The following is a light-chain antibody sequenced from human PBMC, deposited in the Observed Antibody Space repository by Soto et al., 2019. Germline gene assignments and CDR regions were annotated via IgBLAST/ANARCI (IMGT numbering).Light chain of an antibody. V-gene: IGKV3-15*01. CDR2: GAS. CDR3: QQYNNWWT. CDR1: QSVSSN. Sequence: VMTQSPATLSVSPGERATLSCRASQSVSSNLAWYQQKPGQAPRLLIYGASTRATGIPARFSGSGSGTEFTLTISSLQSEDFAVYYCQQYNNWWTFGQGTKVDIK. J-gene: IGKJ1*01.